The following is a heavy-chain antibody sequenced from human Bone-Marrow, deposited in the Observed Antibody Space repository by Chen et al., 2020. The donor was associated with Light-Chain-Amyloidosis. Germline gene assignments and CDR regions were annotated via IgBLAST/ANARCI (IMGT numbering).Heavy chain of an antibody. Sequence: QAQLVQSGAEVKKPGSSVKVSCKAAGGTFRSYQVTWVRQAPGHGLEWMGGIIPFFGTTNYAQNFQGRVTITADKSTGTAYMELNSLTSEDTAIYYCARDRTYGDYGSYGMDVWGQGTTVTVTS. CDR2: IIPFFGTT. D-gene: IGHD4-17*01. CDR3: ARDRTYGDYGSYGMDV. V-gene: IGHV1-69*06. CDR1: GGTFRSYQ. J-gene: IGHJ6*02.